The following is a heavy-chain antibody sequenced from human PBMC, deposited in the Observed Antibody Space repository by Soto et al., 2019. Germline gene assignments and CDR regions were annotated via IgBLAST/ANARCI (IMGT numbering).Heavy chain of an antibody. V-gene: IGHV3-66*01. J-gene: IGHJ6*03. CDR3: ALPSASGGDYNPAKEKNYYYYYYMDV. Sequence: PGGSLRLSCAASGFTVSSNYMSWVRQAPGKGLEWVSVIYSGGSTYYADSVKGRYTISRDNSKNTLYLQMNSLRAEDTAVYYCALPSASGGDYNPAKEKNYYYYYYMDVWGKGTKVTVSS. D-gene: IGHD4-17*01. CDR2: IYSGGST. CDR1: GFTVSSNY.